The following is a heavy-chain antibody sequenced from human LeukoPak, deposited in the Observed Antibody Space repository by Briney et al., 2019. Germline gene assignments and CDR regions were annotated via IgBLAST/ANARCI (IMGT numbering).Heavy chain of an antibody. Sequence: PGGSLRLSCAASGFTFNLAWINWVRQAPGKGLEWVGRIKNKIDGGTIDYAAPVKGRFTISRDDSKNTVYLQMNSLKSEDTALYYCNTDGDYGDYVDSWGQGTLVTVSS. CDR1: GFTFNLAW. D-gene: IGHD4-17*01. CDR3: NTDGDYGDYVDS. CDR2: IKNKIDGGTI. J-gene: IGHJ4*02. V-gene: IGHV3-15*07.